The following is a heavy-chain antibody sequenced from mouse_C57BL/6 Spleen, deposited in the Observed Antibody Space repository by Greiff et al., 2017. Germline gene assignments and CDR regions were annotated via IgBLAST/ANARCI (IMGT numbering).Heavy chain of an antibody. D-gene: IGHD4-1*01. J-gene: IGHJ2*01. Sequence: VQLQQSGPELVKPGASVKISCKASGYTFTDYYMNWVKQSHGKSLEWIGDINPNNGGTSYNQKFKGKATLTVDKSSSTAYMELRSLTSEDSAVYYCARSWGDYFDYWGQGTTLTVSS. CDR2: INPNNGGT. V-gene: IGHV1-26*01. CDR1: GYTFTDYY. CDR3: ARSWGDYFDY.